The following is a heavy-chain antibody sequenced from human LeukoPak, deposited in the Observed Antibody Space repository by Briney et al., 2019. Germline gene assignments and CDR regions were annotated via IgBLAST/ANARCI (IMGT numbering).Heavy chain of an antibody. J-gene: IGHJ4*02. D-gene: IGHD6-19*01. CDR1: GGSISSYY. V-gene: IGHV4-59*01. Sequence: SETLSLTCTVSGGSISSYYWSWIRQPPGKGLEWIGYIYYSGSTNYNPSLKSRVTISVDTSKNQFSLKLSSVTAADTAVYYCARGRYSSGWYYFDHWGQGTLVTVSS. CDR2: IYYSGST. CDR3: ARGRYSSGWYYFDH.